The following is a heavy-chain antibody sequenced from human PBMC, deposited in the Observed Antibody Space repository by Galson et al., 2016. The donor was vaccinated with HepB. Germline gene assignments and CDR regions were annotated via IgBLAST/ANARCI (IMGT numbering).Heavy chain of an antibody. CDR1: GGSISSTTNW. CDR3: ARDCTGGTCKFAGYDAFDN. J-gene: IGHJ3*02. Sequence: SETLSLTCTVSGGSISSTTNWWSWVRQSPGQGLEWIGEIYHSGDTNYNPSLKSRATISVDTSRNQFSLSLSSVTAADTAVYYCARDCTGGTCKFAGYDAFDNWGQGTTVTVSS. V-gene: IGHV4-4*02. CDR2: IYHSGDT. D-gene: IGHD2-8*02.